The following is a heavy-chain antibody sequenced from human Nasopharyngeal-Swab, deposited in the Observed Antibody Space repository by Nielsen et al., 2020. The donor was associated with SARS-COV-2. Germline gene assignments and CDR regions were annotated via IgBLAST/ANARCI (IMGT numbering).Heavy chain of an antibody. D-gene: IGHD6-13*01. J-gene: IGHJ4*02. CDR3: VRSSSWYYFDY. Sequence: SETLSLTCTVSGGSISSSRYYWGWIRQSPGQGLEWIGNIYYNGATYYNPSLKSRVTMSVDTSKNQFSLKLRSVTAADTAVYYCVRSSSWYYFDYWAQGTQVTVSS. CDR2: IYYNGAT. CDR1: GGSISSSRYY. V-gene: IGHV4-39*01.